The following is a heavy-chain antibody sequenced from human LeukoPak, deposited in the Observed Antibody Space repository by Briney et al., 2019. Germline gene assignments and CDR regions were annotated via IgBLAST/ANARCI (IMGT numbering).Heavy chain of an antibody. D-gene: IGHD1-14*01. Sequence: GSLILSCTASGFNFGNYAMSWVRPAPGKGLEWLGFIRSKASGGSIEYDASVDGIFTISRDDSKSIAYLQITSLKTEDTATYFCTREVDGMSAYWGQGTLVTVSS. CDR2: IRSKASGGSI. V-gene: IGHV3-49*04. CDR1: GFNFGNYA. CDR3: TREVDGMSAY. J-gene: IGHJ4*02.